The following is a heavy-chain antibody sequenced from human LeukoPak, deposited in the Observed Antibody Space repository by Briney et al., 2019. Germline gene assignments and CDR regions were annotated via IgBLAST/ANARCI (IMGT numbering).Heavy chain of an antibody. D-gene: IGHD6-13*01. J-gene: IGHJ6*02. CDR1: GFTFISNS. V-gene: IGHV3-21*01. CDR2: ISSSSSYI. CDR3: ARDADSSSWSMYYYYGMDV. Sequence: GGSLRLSCEASGFTFISNSMHWVRQAPGKGLEWVSSISSSSSYIYYADSVKGRFTISRDNAKNSLYLQMNSLRAEDTAVYYCARDADSSSWSMYYYYGMDVWGQGTTVIVSS.